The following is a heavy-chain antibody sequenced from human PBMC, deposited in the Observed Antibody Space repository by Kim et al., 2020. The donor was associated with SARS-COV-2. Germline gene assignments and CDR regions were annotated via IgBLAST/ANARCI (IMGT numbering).Heavy chain of an antibody. J-gene: IGHJ4*02. CDR2: IKSKTDGGTT. CDR1: GFTFSNAW. V-gene: IGHV3-15*01. D-gene: IGHD6-13*01. CDR3: TTGIAAAGRLVGLDY. Sequence: GGSLRLSCAASGFTFSNAWMSWVRQAPGKGLEWVGRIKSKTDGGTTDYAAPVKGRFTISRDDSKNTLYLQMNSLKTEDTAVYYCTTGIAAAGRLVGLDYWGQGTLVTVSS.